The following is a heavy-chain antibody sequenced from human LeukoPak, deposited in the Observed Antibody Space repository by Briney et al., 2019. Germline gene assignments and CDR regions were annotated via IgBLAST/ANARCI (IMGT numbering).Heavy chain of an antibody. V-gene: IGHV3-7*03. CDR1: AFIFSGHW. CDR3: AGSTSWHYFDY. D-gene: IGHD2-2*01. J-gene: IGHJ4*02. CDR2: IKEDGSER. Sequence: PGGSLRLSCEGSAFIFSGHWMNWVRQTPGKGLEWVASIKEDGSERQYVDSVKGRFSISRDNTKGSLFLQLNSLRAEDTAVYYCAGSTSWHYFDYWGQGTLVTVSS.